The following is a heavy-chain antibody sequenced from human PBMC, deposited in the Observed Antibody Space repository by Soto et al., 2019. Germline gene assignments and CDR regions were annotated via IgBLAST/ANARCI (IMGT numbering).Heavy chain of an antibody. D-gene: IGHD4-17*01. CDR2: INHSGST. CDR3: ARGDYGGNSDDY. CDR1: GGSFRDYY. V-gene: IGHV4-34*01. J-gene: IGHJ4*02. Sequence: SETLSLTCAFYGGSFRDYYWSWIRQSPGKGLEWIGEINHSGSTNYNPSLKSRVIISVDTSKNQFSLKLSSVTAADTAVYYCARGDYGGNSDDYWGRGTLVTVSS.